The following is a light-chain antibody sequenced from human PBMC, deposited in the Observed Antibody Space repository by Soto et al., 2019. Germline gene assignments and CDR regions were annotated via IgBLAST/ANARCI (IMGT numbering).Light chain of an antibody. CDR1: QSISSW. CDR2: DAS. CDR3: QQYNSYSWT. V-gene: IGKV1-5*01. Sequence: DFQMTQSPPTLSASVGDRVTITCRASQSISSWLAWYQQKPGKAPKLLIYDASSLESGVPSRFSGSGSGTEFTLTISSLQPDDFATYYCQQYNSYSWTFGQGTKV. J-gene: IGKJ1*01.